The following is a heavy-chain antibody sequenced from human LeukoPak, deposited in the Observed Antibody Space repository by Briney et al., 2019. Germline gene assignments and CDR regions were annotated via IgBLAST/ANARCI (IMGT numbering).Heavy chain of an antibody. D-gene: IGHD3-10*01. CDR1: GSTFSSYG. Sequence: GGSLRLSCAASGSTFSSYGMHWVRQAPGKGLEWVAVISYDGSNKYYADSVKGRFTISRDNSKNTLYLQMNSLRAEDTAVYYCAKQGGDRYYYGSGLDYWGQGTLVTVSS. CDR2: ISYDGSNK. V-gene: IGHV3-30*18. CDR3: AKQGGDRYYYGSGLDY. J-gene: IGHJ4*02.